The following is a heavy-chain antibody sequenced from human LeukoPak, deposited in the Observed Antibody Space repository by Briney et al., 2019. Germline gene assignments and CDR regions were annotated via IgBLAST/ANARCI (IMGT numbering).Heavy chain of an antibody. CDR3: ARDAPGNTALDY. CDR1: GFTFISYW. Sequence: GGSLRLSCAASGFTFISYWMHWVRQAPGKGLVWVSRINGYGSSTDFADSVKGRFTISRDNAKNTLYLQMDSLRAEDTAVYYCARDAPGNTALDYWGQGTLVTVSS. V-gene: IGHV3-74*01. CDR2: INGYGSST. J-gene: IGHJ4*02. D-gene: IGHD5-18*01.